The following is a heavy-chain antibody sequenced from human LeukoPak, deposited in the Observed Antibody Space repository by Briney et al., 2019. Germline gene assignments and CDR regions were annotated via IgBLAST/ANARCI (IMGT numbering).Heavy chain of an antibody. D-gene: IGHD3-22*01. J-gene: IGHJ4*02. CDR2: ISSSSSTI. V-gene: IGHV3-48*01. CDR1: GFTFSSYS. CDR3: ARDPYYYDSSGYYFLRAVDY. Sequence: GGSLRLSCAASGFTFSSYSMNWVRQAPGKGLEWVSYISSSSSTIYYADSVKGRFTISRDNAKNSLYLQINSLRAEDTAVYYCARDPYYYDSSGYYFLRAVDYWGQGTLVTVSS.